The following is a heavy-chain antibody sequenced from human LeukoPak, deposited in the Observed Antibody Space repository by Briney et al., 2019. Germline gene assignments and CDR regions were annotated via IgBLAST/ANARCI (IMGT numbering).Heavy chain of an antibody. V-gene: IGHV3-30-3*01. CDR1: GFTFSSYA. CDR3: ARGLRWYFDY. Sequence: PGGSLRLSCAASGFTFSSYAMHWVRQAPGKGLEWVAVISYDGSNKYYADSVKGRFTISRDNPKNTLYLQMNSLRAEDTAVYYCARGLRWYFDYWGQGTLVTVSS. CDR2: ISYDGSNK. J-gene: IGHJ4*02. D-gene: IGHD4-23*01.